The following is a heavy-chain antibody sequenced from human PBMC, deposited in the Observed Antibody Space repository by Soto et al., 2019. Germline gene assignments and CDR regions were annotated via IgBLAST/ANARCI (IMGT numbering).Heavy chain of an antibody. D-gene: IGHD5-18*01. Sequence: PGGSLRLSCAASGFSFSDYAMHWIRQAPGKGLEWVAVVWSNGNSKYYSDSVKGRFTVSRDSPKNTLYLHMNNLNAEDTALYFCAKDREGTGYNFDYWGQGTLVTVSS. J-gene: IGHJ4*02. CDR1: GFSFSDYA. CDR3: AKDREGTGYNFDY. V-gene: IGHV3-33*06. CDR2: VWSNGNSK.